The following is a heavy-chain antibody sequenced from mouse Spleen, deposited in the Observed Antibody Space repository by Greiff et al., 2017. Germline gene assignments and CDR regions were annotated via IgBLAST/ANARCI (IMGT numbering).Heavy chain of an antibody. CDR2: IDPSDSYT. CDR1: GYTFTSYW. D-gene: IGHD3-2*01. J-gene: IGHJ4*01. V-gene: IGHV1-50*01. CDR3: ARDRQLGLRAMDY. Sequence: QVQLQQPGAELVKPGASVKLSCKASGYTFTSYWMQWVKQRPGQGLEWIGEIDPSDSYTNYNQKFKGKATLTVDTSSSTAYMQLSSLTSEDSAVYYCARDRQLGLRAMDYWGQGTSVTVSS.